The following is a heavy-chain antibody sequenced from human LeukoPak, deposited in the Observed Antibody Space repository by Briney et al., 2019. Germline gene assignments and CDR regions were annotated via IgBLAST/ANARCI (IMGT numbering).Heavy chain of an antibody. Sequence: PSETLSLTCAVYGGSFSGYYWSWIRQPPGKALEWIGYIYYSGSTNYNPSLKSRVTISVDTSKNQFSLKLSSVTAADTAVYYCARGGRSGYCSSSSCSDYYYYYGMDVWGQGTTVTVSS. CDR2: IYYSGST. D-gene: IGHD2-2*01. CDR3: ARGGRSGYCSSSSCSDYYYYYGMDV. J-gene: IGHJ6*02. CDR1: GGSFSGYY. V-gene: IGHV4-59*01.